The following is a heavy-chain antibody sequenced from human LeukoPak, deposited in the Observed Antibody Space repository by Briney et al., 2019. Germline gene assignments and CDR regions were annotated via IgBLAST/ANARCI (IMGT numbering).Heavy chain of an antibody. Sequence: PSETLSLTCTVSAGSISSYYWTWIRQPPGKGLEWIGYIYYSGSTNYNPSLKSRVTISVDTSKTQFSLKLTSVTAADTAVYYCARVGGSSGWYGLDYWGQGTLVSVSS. CDR3: ARVGGSSGWYGLDY. V-gene: IGHV4-59*01. CDR1: AGSISSYY. CDR2: IYYSGST. D-gene: IGHD6-19*01. J-gene: IGHJ4*02.